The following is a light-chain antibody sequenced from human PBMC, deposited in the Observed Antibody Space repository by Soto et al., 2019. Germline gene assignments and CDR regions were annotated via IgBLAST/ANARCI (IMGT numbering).Light chain of an antibody. CDR1: QTVSITY. V-gene: IGKV3-20*01. Sequence: PGESATLSCRASQTVSITYLTWYQQKPGQAPRLLIFGASKRATGIPDRFSGSGSGRDFTLTISGLEPEDFAVYYCQQYNDRPPITFGQGTRLEIK. J-gene: IGKJ5*01. CDR2: GAS. CDR3: QQYNDRPPIT.